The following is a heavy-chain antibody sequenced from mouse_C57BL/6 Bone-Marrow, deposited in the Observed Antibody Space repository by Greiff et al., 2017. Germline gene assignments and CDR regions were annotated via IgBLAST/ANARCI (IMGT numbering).Heavy chain of an antibody. J-gene: IGHJ4*01. D-gene: IGHD1-1*01. Sequence: EVKLMESGGGLVQPGGSLKLSCAASGFTFSDYGMAWVRQAPRKGPEWVAFLSNLAYSIYYADTVTGRFTISRENAKNTLYLEMSSLRSEDTAMYYCARQDYGSSYDYAMDYWGQGTSVTVSS. V-gene: IGHV5-15*01. CDR3: ARQDYGSSYDYAMDY. CDR2: LSNLAYSI. CDR1: GFTFSDYG.